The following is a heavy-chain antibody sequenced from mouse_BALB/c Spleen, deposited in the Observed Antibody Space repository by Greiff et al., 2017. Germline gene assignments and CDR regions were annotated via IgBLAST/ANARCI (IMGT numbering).Heavy chain of an antibody. V-gene: IGHV1S41*01. J-gene: IGHJ3*01. Sequence: DLVKPGASVKLSCKASGYTFTSYWINWIKQRPGQGLEWIGRIAPGSGSTYYNEMFKGKATLTVHTSSSTAYIQLSSLSSEDSAVYYCAREGDGYPAYWGQGTLVTVSA. CDR3: AREGDGYPAY. CDR2: IAPGSGST. D-gene: IGHD2-3*01. CDR1: GYTFTSYW.